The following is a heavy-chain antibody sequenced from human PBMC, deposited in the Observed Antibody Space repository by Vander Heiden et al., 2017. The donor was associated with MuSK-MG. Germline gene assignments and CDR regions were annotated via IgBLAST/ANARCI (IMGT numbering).Heavy chain of an antibody. J-gene: IGHJ4*02. CDR3: ARAKVAIYYYDSPRRLDY. V-gene: IGHV1-69*01. CDR2: IIPIFGTA. Sequence: QVQLVQSGAEVKKPGSSVKVSCKASGGTFSSYAISWVRQAPGQGLEWMGGIIPIFGTANYAQKFQGRVTITADESTSTAYMELSSLRSEETAVYYCARAKVAIYYYDSPRRLDYWGQGTLVTVSS. D-gene: IGHD3-22*01. CDR1: GGTFSSYA.